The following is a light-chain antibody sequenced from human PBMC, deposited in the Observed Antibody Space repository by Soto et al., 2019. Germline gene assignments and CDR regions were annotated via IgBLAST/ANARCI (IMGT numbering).Light chain of an antibody. J-gene: IGKJ4*01. CDR1: QDINNY. V-gene: IGKV1-33*01. CDR3: QQYDTLPQA. Sequence: DIQMTQSPSSLSASVGDRVTITCQASQDINNYLNWYQHKPGKAPKLLIHGASNLQTGVPSRFSGSGSGTDFFFSTSSLPPEDIAKYYCQQYDTLPQAFGGGTKVEIK. CDR2: GAS.